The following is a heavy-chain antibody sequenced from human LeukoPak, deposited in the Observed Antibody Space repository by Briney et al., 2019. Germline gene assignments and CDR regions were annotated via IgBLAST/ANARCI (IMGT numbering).Heavy chain of an antibody. D-gene: IGHD3-22*01. Sequence: SETLSLTCTVSGGSISSGGYYWSWIRQHPGKGLEWIGYIYYSGSTYYNPSLKSRVTISVDTSKNQFSLKLSSVTAADTAVYYCATAQSNYYDSSGYWYYFDYWGQGTLVTVSS. CDR1: GGSISSGGYY. CDR2: IYYSGST. V-gene: IGHV4-31*03. J-gene: IGHJ4*02. CDR3: ATAQSNYYDSSGYWYYFDY.